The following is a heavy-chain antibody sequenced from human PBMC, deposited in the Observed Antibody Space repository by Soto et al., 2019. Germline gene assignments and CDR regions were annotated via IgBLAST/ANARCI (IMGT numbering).Heavy chain of an antibody. D-gene: IGHD3-10*01. CDR3: GRWGYHAYYMDY. CDR2: IKGDGSRT. J-gene: IGHJ4*02. V-gene: IGHV3-74*01. Sequence: EVQLVESGGGLVQPGGSLRVSCAASGFTFSDYWMHWVRQAPGKGLVWVSRIKGDGSRTDFADSVKGRFTISRDNAENTVYLQMSSLRVEDAAVYYCGRWGYHAYYMDYWGQGTLVTVSS. CDR1: GFTFSDYW.